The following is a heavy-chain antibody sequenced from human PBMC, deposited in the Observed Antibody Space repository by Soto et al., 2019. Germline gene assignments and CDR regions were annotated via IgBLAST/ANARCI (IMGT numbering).Heavy chain of an antibody. Sequence: QVQLVESGGGVVQPGRSLRLSCAASGFTFSSYGMHWVRQAPGKGLEWVAVISYDGSNKYYADSVKGRFTISRDNSKNTLYLQMNSLRAEDTALYYCAKVRYCSGGSCYSVFDYWCQGTLVTVSS. CDR3: AKVRYCSGGSCYSVFDY. CDR1: GFTFSSYG. V-gene: IGHV3-30*18. D-gene: IGHD2-15*01. J-gene: IGHJ4*02. CDR2: ISYDGSNK.